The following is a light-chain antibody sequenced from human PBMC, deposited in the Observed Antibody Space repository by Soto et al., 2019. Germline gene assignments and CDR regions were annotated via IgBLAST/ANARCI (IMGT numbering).Light chain of an antibody. Sequence: QSVLTQPPSVSGAPGQRVTISCTWSSSSIGAGYEVHWYQQLPGTAPKLLMYGNNNRPSGVPDRFSGSKSGTSASLAITGLQAEDEADYYCQSYDRSLSASVFGGGTQLTVL. V-gene: IGLV1-40*01. CDR2: GNN. CDR3: QSYDRSLSASV. CDR1: SSSIGAGYE. J-gene: IGLJ2*01.